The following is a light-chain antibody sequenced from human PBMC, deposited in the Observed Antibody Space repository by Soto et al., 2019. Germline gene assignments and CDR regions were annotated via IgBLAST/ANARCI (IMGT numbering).Light chain of an antibody. CDR3: QDYDNLPLFT. V-gene: IGKV3-20*01. J-gene: IGKJ2*01. CDR2: GAP. Sequence: ESVLTQSPGTLSLSPGERATLSCRASQRVSSKSLAWYHQKPDQAPRLLIYGAPKRPTGVPDRFSGSGSGTEFTLTISGLGPEDFAVYYCQDYDNLPLFTFGQGTRLEI. CDR1: QRVSSKS.